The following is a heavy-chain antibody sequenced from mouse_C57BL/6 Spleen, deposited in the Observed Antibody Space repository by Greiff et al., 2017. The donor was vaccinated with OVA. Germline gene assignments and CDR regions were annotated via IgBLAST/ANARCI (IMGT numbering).Heavy chain of an antibody. J-gene: IGHJ2*01. D-gene: IGHD2-4*01. CDR1: GYAFSSYW. Sequence: VQLQQSGAELVKPGASVKISCKASGYAFSSYWMHWVKQRPGKGLEWIGQIYPGDGDTNDNGKFKGKATLTADKSSSTAYMQLSSLTSEDSAVYFCARSIDYDGNFDYWGQGTTLTVSS. V-gene: IGHV1-80*01. CDR3: ARSIDYDGNFDY. CDR2: IYPGDGDT.